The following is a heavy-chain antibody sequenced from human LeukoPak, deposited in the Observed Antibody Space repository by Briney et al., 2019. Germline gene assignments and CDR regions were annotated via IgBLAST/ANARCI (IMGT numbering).Heavy chain of an antibody. J-gene: IGHJ6*03. Sequence: SETLPLTCAVYGGSFSGYYWSWIRQPPGKGLEWIGEINHSGSTNYNPSLKSRVTISVDTSKNQFSLKLSSVTAADTAVYYCARGRSRTQWLVPLYYYYMDVWGKGTTVTVSS. V-gene: IGHV4-34*01. CDR3: ARGRSRTQWLVPLYYYYMDV. D-gene: IGHD6-19*01. CDR2: INHSGST. CDR1: GGSFSGYY.